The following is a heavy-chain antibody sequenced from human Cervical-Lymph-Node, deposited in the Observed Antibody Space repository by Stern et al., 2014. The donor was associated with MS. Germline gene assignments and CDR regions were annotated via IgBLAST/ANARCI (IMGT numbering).Heavy chain of an antibody. V-gene: IGHV3-33*01. D-gene: IGHD3-3*01. CDR2: IWYDGSNK. CDR1: GFTFSSYG. J-gene: IGHJ3*02. Sequence: VQLVESGGGVVQPGRSLRLSCAASGFTFSSYGMHWVRQAPGKGLEWVAVIWYDGSNKYYADSVKGRFTISRDNSKNTLYLQMNSLRAEDTAVYYCARASDFWSGYYSAFDIWGQGTMVTVSS. CDR3: ARASDFWSGYYSAFDI.